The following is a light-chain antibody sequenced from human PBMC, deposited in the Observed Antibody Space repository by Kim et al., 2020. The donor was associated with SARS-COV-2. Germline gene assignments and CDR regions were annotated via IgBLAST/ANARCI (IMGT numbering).Light chain of an antibody. Sequence: QSALTQPRSVSGSPGQSVTISCTGTSSDVGGYNYVSWYQQHPGKAPTLMIYDVSKRPSGVPDRFSGSKSGNTASLTISGRQAEDEADYYCCSYAGSYTFAVFGAGTKVTV. CDR2: DVS. J-gene: IGLJ1*01. V-gene: IGLV2-11*01. CDR1: SSDVGGYNY. CDR3: CSYAGSYTFAV.